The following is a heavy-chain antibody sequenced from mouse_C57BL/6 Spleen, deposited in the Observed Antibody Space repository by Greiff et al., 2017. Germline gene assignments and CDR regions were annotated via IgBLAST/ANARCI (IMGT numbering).Heavy chain of an antibody. CDR1: GYTFTSYG. CDR3: ASLAHYYGSSYGYFDV. D-gene: IGHD1-1*01. Sequence: VQLVESGAELARPGASVKLSCKASGYTFTSYGISWVKQRTGQGLEWIGEIYPRSGNTYYNEKFKGKATLTADKSSSTAYMELRSLTSEDSAVYFCASLAHYYGSSYGYFDVWGTGTTVTVSS. V-gene: IGHV1-81*01. CDR2: IYPRSGNT. J-gene: IGHJ1*03.